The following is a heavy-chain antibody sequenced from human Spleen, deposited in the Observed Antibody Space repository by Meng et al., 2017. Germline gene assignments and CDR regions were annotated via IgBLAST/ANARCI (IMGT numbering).Heavy chain of an antibody. J-gene: IGHJ6*02. V-gene: IGHV3-49*04. CDR1: GFTFGDYA. Sequence: GGSLRLSCTASGFTFGDYAMSWVRQAAGKGLEWVGFVRGKPYGGTRKYAASVQGRFSISRDDSKSIAYLQMNSLKTDDTAVYYCTRASQTTVRGVIVDYYFGMDVWGQGTTVTVSS. CDR2: VRGKPYGGTR. CDR3: TRASQTTVRGVIVDYYFGMDV. D-gene: IGHD3-10*02.